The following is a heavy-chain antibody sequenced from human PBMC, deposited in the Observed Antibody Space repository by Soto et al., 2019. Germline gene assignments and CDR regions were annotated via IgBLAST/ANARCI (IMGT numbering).Heavy chain of an antibody. V-gene: IGHV4-30-4*01. CDR3: ARSVGATADY. CDR2: IYYSGST. D-gene: IGHD1-26*01. J-gene: IGHJ4*02. Sequence: SETLSLTCSVSGGSINNGDYYWSWIRQPPEKGMEWIGYIYYSGSTYYNPSLKSRVTISIDTSMNQFSLNLNSVTAADTAVYYCARSVGATADYWGQGTLVTVSS. CDR1: GGSINNGDYY.